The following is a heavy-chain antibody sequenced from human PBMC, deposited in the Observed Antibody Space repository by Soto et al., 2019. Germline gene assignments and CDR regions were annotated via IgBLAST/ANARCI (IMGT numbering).Heavy chain of an antibody. V-gene: IGHV3-48*02. D-gene: IGHD3-9*01. J-gene: IGHJ6*02. CDR1: GFTFSSYS. CDR3: ARAERDILGYYVMDV. CDR2: ISSSSSTI. Sequence: PGGSLRLSCVASGFTFSSYSMHWVRQAPGKGLEWVSYISSSSSTIYYADSVKGRCTISRDNAKNSLYLQMNDLRDEDTAVYYCARAERDILGYYVMDVWGQGTTVTVSS.